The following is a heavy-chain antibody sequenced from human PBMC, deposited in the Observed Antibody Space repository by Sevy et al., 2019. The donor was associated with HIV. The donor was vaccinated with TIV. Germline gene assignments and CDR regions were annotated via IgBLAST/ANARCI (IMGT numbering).Heavy chain of an antibody. CDR1: GLTFSIYG. Sequence: GGSLRLSCAASGLTFSIYGMHWVRQAPGMGLEWVALISGGGSNTYYAGSVKGRITISRDNSKYTLYMQMNSLSADDPATEYCAMTYSDRTMAVYYYDSWGQGTLVTVSS. CDR3: AMTYSDRTMAVYYYDS. V-gene: IGHV3-30*03. CDR2: ISGGGSNT. D-gene: IGHD5-18*01. J-gene: IGHJ4*02.